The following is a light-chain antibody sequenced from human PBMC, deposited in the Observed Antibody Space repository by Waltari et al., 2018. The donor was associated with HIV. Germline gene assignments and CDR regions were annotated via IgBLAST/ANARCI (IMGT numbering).Light chain of an antibody. CDR2: DSK. J-gene: IGLJ2*01. Sequence: QSVLKQPRPVSGAPGQRVTRSCTGSNSNIGVGTDAHWYQQLPGSAPKLLMFDSKKRPSGVPDRFSGSKSGTSASLVITGLQAADEAVYYCQSYDNSLSIVVFGGGTKLIVL. CDR3: QSYDNSLSIVV. V-gene: IGLV1-40*01. CDR1: NSNIGVGTD.